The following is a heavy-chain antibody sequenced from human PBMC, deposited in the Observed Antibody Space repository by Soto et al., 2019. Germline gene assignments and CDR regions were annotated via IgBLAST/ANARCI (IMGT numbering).Heavy chain of an antibody. CDR1: GGSISRSSYY. CDR2: IYYSGST. V-gene: IGHV4-39*07. J-gene: IGHJ4*02. Sequence: LSLTCTVSGGSISRSSYYWGWIRQPAGKGLEWIGSIYYSGSTYYNPSLKSRATISVDTSKNQFSLKLSSVTAADTAVYYCARGESPAPRALLEYSGLGTLVTVSS. CDR3: ARGESPAPRALLEY. D-gene: IGHD2-15*01.